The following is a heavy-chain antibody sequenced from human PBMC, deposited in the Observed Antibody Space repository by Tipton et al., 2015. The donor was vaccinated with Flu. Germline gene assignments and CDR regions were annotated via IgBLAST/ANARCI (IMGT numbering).Heavy chain of an antibody. Sequence: TLSLTCSVSGGSISTTNSYWGWIRQPPGKGLEWIGEINHSGSTNYNPSLKSRVTISVDTSKNQFSLKLSSVTAADTAVYYCARGLGVVVAVAFDIWGPRDNDHRLF. CDR3: ARGLGVVVAVAFDI. J-gene: IGHJ3*02. CDR2: INHSGST. D-gene: IGHD2-15*01. V-gene: IGHV4-39*07. CDR1: GGSISTTNSY.